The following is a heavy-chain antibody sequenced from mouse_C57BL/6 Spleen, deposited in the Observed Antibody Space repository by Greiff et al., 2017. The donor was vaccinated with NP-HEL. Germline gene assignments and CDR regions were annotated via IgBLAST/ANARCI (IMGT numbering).Heavy chain of an antibody. CDR1: GYTFTSYW. Sequence: QVQLQQPGAELVKPGASVKLSCKASGYTFTSYWMHWVKQRPGRGLEWIGRIDPNSGGTKYNEKFKSKATLTVDKPSSTAYMQRSSLTSEDSAVYYCARETYYGSSYPFAYWGQGTLVTVSA. CDR2: IDPNSGGT. CDR3: ARETYYGSSYPFAY. V-gene: IGHV1-72*01. D-gene: IGHD1-1*01. J-gene: IGHJ3*01.